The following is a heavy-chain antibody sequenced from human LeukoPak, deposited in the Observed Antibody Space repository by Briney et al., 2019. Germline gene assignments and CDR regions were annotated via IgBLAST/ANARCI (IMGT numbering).Heavy chain of an antibody. D-gene: IGHD3-10*01. CDR1: GFTFSSYG. Sequence: GGSLRLSCAASGFTFSSYGMHWVRQAPSKGLEWVAFIRYDGSNKYYADSVKGRFTISRDNSKNTLYLQMNSLRAEDTAVYYCAKDWGLLWFGELTSYYFDYWGQGTLVTVSS. J-gene: IGHJ4*02. CDR3: AKDWGLLWFGELTSYYFDY. CDR2: IRYDGSNK. V-gene: IGHV3-30*02.